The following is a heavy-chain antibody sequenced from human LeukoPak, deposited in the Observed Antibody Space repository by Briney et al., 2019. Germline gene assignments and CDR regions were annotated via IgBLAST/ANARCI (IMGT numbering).Heavy chain of an antibody. D-gene: IGHD5-18*01. Sequence: SLSLSCASSGFTFSSYDMNWVRHAPGKGVEWVTTITSGGTTYYAESAKRRYTIHRHNPKNTLCLQMNALGTDDTAVYYCAGRYVSGEAGYCVDYWGEGTLVTVSS. CDR1: GFTFSSYD. CDR2: ITSGGTT. V-gene: IGHV3-23*01. CDR3: AGRYVSGEAGYCVDY. J-gene: IGHJ4*02.